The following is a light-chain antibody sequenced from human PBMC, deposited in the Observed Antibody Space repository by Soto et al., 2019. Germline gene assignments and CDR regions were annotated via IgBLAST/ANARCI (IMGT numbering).Light chain of an antibody. J-gene: IGLJ1*01. CDR2: EVS. CDR3: SSYTSSSTYI. Sequence: QSVLTQPASVSGSTGQSITVSCTGTSSDVGGYGYVSWYQQHPGKAPKLMIYEVSNRPSGVSNRFSGSKSGNTASLTISGLQAQDEADYYCSSYTSSSTYIFGTGTKVTVL. V-gene: IGLV2-14*01. CDR1: SSDVGGYGY.